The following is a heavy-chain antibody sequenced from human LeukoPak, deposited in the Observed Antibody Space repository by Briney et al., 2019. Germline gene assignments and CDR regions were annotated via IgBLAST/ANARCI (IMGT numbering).Heavy chain of an antibody. Sequence: ASVKVSCKASGYTFTSYYMHWVRQAPGQGLEWMGIINPSGGSTNYAQKFQGRVTMTRDTSTNTVYMELRSLRSDDTAVYYCASIGEGYLWGQGTLVTVSS. J-gene: IGHJ5*02. CDR1: GYTFTSYY. CDR2: INPSGGST. V-gene: IGHV1-46*01. CDR3: ASIGEGYL. D-gene: IGHD3-3*01.